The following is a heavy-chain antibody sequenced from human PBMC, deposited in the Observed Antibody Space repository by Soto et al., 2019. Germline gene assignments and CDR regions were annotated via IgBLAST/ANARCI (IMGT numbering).Heavy chain of an antibody. V-gene: IGHV3-53*04. D-gene: IGHD2-2*01. CDR1: GFTVSSNY. CDR2: IYSGGST. J-gene: IGHJ4*02. Sequence: EVQLVESGGGLVQPGGSLRLSCAASGFTVSSNYMSWVRQAPGKGLEWVSVIYSGGSTYYADSVKGRFTISRHNSKNTLYLQMNSLRAEDTAVYYCVRAYPYCSSTSCYPYYFDYWGQGTLVTVSS. CDR3: VRAYPYCSSTSCYPYYFDY.